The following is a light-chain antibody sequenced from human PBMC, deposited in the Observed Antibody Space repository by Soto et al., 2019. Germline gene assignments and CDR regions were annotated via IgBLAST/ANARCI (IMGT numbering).Light chain of an antibody. CDR1: ESIDSW. CDR3: QQYDSYWT. CDR2: DAS. J-gene: IGKJ1*01. V-gene: IGKV1-5*01. Sequence: IQITHSPSTLSTSVGGTVTLPFRASESIDSWLAWYQQKPGKAPKLLIYDASSLESGVPSRFSGSGSGTEFTLTITSLQPDDFATYYCQQYDSYWTFGQGTKVDIK.